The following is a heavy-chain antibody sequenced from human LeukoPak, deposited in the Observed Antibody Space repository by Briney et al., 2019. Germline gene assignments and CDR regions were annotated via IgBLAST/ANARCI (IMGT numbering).Heavy chain of an antibody. CDR1: GGSISSSSYY. CDR2: IYYSGST. CDR3: ARRHYDSTGRDFDY. V-gene: IGHV4-39*01. Sequence: SETLSLTCTVSGGSISSSSYYWGWIRQPPGKGLEWIGSIYYSGSTYYNPSLKSRVTIPVDTSKNQFSLKLSSVTAADTAVYYCARRHYDSTGRDFDYWGRGTLVTVSS. J-gene: IGHJ4*02. D-gene: IGHD3-22*01.